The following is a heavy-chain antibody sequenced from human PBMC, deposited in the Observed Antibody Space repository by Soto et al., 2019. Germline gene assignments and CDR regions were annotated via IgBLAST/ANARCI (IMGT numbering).Heavy chain of an antibody. V-gene: IGHV1-69*13. CDR2: IIPIFGTA. J-gene: IGHJ6*02. CDR3: ARGLGTPGGWSTYTYYYYYGMDV. Sequence: GASVKVSCKASGGTFSSYAISWVRQAPGQGLEWMGGIIPIFGTANYAQKFQGRVTITADESTSTAYMELSSLRSEDTAVYYCARGLGTPGGWSTYTYYYYYGMDVWGQGTTVTVSS. D-gene: IGHD6-19*01. CDR1: GGTFSSYA.